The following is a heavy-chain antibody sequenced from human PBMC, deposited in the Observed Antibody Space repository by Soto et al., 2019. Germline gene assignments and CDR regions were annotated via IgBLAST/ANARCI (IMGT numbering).Heavy chain of an antibody. Sequence: HGESLKISCKGSGYSFTSYKIAWVRQMPGKGLEWMGIIYPGDSVTRYSPSFQGQVTISADKSTRTVYLQWSSLKASDTAMYYCARHATYYDILSGYYFDYWGRGTLFTVSS. CDR2: IYPGDSVT. CDR1: GYSFTSYK. J-gene: IGHJ4*02. CDR3: ARHATYYDILSGYYFDY. D-gene: IGHD3-9*01. V-gene: IGHV5-51*01.